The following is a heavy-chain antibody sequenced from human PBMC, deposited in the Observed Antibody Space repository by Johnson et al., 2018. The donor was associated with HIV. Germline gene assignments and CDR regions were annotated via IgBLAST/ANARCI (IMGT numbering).Heavy chain of an antibody. CDR1: GFTFDDYG. V-gene: IGHV3-20*04. CDR3: ARTLGMGLVGSFDI. Sequence: VQLVESGGGVVQPGRSLRLSCAASGFTFDDYGMSWVRQAPGKGLEWVSGINWNGGSTGYADSVKGRFTISRDNSKNTLYLQMNSLRAEDTAVYYCARTLGMGLVGSFDIWGQGTMVTVSS. D-gene: IGHD6-19*01. J-gene: IGHJ3*02. CDR2: INWNGGST.